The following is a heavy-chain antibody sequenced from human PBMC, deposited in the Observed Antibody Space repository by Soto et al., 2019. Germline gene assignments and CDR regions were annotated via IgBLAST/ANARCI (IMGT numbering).Heavy chain of an antibody. V-gene: IGHV3-72*01. D-gene: IGHD3-9*01. CDR1: GFTFSDHY. J-gene: IGHJ4*02. CDR2: SRNKANSYTT. CDR3: IGQMTGKTRRFDY. Sequence: EVQLVESGGGLVQPGGSLRLSCAVSGFTFSDHYMDWVRQAPGKGLEWVARSRNKANSYTTEYAASVKGRFTIPTDDSENSLYLQMDSLKTEDTAVYFYIGQMTGKTRRFDYWGQGTLVTVS.